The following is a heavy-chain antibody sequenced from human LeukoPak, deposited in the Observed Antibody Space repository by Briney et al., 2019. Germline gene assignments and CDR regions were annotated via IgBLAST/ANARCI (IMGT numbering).Heavy chain of an antibody. V-gene: IGHV3-66*01. Sequence: PGGSLRLSCAPSGFTVSSNYMSWVRQAPGKGREWVSVIYSGGSTYYADSVTGRFNISRDNSKNTLYPQMNRLRAEDTAVYYCARDRAASARFDPWGQGTLVTVSS. J-gene: IGHJ5*02. CDR1: GFTVSSNY. CDR3: ARDRAASARFDP. D-gene: IGHD6-25*01. CDR2: IYSGGST.